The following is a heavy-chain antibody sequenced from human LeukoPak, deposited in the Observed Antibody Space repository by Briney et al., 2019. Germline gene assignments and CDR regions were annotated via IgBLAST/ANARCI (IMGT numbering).Heavy chain of an antibody. CDR1: GYTFTGYY. CDR2: INPNSGGT. V-gene: IGHV1-2*02. D-gene: IGHD5-18*01. J-gene: IGHJ3*02. CDR3: ARGGYSYGYNPTRFDI. Sequence: ASVKVSCKASGYTFTGYYMHWVRQAPGQGLEWMGWINPNSGGTNYAQKFQGRVTMTRDTSISTAYMELSRLRSDDTAVYYCARGGYSYGYNPTRFDIWGQGTMVTVSS.